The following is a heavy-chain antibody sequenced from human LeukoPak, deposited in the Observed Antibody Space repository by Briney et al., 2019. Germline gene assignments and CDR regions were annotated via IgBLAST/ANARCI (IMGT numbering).Heavy chain of an antibody. CDR1: GGSISSSSYY. D-gene: IGHD7-27*01. V-gene: IGHV4-39*01. J-gene: IGHJ5*02. CDR3: ARQGLGFWLDP. CDR2: IYYSGST. Sequence: SETLSLTCTVSGGSISSSSYYWGWIRQPPGKGLEWIGSIYYSGSTYYNPSLKSRVTISVDTSKNQFSLKLSSVTAADTAVYYCARQGLGFWLDPWGQGTLVTVSS.